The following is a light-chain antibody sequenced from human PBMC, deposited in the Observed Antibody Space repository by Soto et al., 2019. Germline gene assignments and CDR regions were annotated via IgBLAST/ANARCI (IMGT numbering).Light chain of an antibody. CDR1: QSVSSY. Sequence: EIVLTQSPATLYLSPGERATLSCRASQSVSSYLAWYQQKPGQAPRLLIYDASNRATGIPARFSGSGSGTDFTLPITSLETEDFAVYYCQQRSNWPSTFCGGTKVEIK. J-gene: IGKJ4*01. V-gene: IGKV3-11*01. CDR2: DAS. CDR3: QQRSNWPST.